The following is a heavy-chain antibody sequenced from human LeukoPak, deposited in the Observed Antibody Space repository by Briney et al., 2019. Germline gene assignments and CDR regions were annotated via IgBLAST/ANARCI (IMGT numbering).Heavy chain of an antibody. D-gene: IGHD3-22*01. V-gene: IGHV3-23*01. CDR1: GFTFSSYA. CDR2: ISGSGGST. CDR3: AKYRYYYDSSGPLDAFDI. J-gene: IGHJ3*02. Sequence: PGGSLRLSCAASGFTFSSYAMSWVRQAPGKGLEWVSAISGSGGSTYYADSVKGRFTISRDNSKNTLYLQMNSLRAEDTAVYYCAKYRYYYDSSGPLDAFDIWGQGTMVTVSS.